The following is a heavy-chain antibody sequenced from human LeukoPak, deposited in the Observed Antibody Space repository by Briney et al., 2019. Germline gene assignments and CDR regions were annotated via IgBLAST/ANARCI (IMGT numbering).Heavy chain of an antibody. D-gene: IGHD6-19*01. CDR1: GGSISSYY. CDR3: ARGDSSGWYVWFDP. CDR2: IYYSGST. J-gene: IGHJ5*02. Sequence: KTSETLSLTCTVSGGSISSYYWSWIRQPPGKGLEWIGYIYYSGSTNYNPSLKSRVTISVDTSKNQFSLKLSSVTAAYTAVYYCARGDSSGWYVWFDPWGQGTLVTVSS. V-gene: IGHV4-59*12.